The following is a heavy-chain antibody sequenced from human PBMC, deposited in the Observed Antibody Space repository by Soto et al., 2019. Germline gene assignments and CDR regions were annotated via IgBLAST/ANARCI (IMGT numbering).Heavy chain of an antibody. CDR2: ISSRSTNT. V-gene: IGHV3-21*02. CDR3: ARGPLYYFDY. J-gene: IGHJ4*02. CDR1: GFTFSSYT. Sequence: EVQLVESGGGLVKPGGSLRLSCEDSGFTFSSYTMNWVRRAPGKGLEWVSSISSRSTNTHYADSVRGRFTISRDNATRSLYLQMNSLRAADTAVYYCARGPLYYFDYWGQGTLVTVSS.